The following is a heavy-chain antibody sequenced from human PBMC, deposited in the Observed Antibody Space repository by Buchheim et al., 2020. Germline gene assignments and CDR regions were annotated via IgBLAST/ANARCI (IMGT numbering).Heavy chain of an antibody. CDR2: IKQDGSDK. CDR3: AKKVTYRADS. J-gene: IGHJ4*02. V-gene: IGHV3-7*01. D-gene: IGHD1-14*01. Sequence: EVQLVESGGGSVQPGGSLRLSCVSSEFTFSYHWMGWVRQAPGKGLEWVAKIKQDGSDKYYVDSVKGRFTISRDNAKKLLYLQMDSLRVEDTAIYYCAKKVTYRADSWGQGTL. CDR1: EFTFSYHW.